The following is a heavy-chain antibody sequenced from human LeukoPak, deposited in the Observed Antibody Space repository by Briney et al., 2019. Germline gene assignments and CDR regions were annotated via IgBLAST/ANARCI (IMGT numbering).Heavy chain of an antibody. CDR3: ARRGPDGIDY. CDR2: ISAYNGNP. V-gene: IGHV1-18*01. D-gene: IGHD1-26*01. CDR1: GYTPSSIG. Sequence: ASVKVSCKPSGYTPSSIGITWGRQAPGQGLEWMGWISAYNGNPNYAQKLQGRVTMTTDTSTSTAYMELRSLRSDDSAVYCCARRGPDGIDYWGQGTLVTVSS. J-gene: IGHJ4*02.